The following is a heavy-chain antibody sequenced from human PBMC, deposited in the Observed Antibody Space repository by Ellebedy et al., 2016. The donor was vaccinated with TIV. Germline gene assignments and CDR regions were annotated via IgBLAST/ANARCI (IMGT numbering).Heavy chain of an antibody. J-gene: IGHJ4*02. V-gene: IGHV4-39*01. CDR3: ARIDSWQPIDD. D-gene: IGHD3-9*01. Sequence: MPSETLSLTCSVPGGSVSSTRYYWAWIRQPPGKGLEWIGSVYYSGSPYYNPSFKSRVTLSADTSKNQFSLNLRTVTAADTAVYYCARIDSWQPIDDWGQGILVTISS. CDR1: GGSVSSTRYY. CDR2: VYYSGSP.